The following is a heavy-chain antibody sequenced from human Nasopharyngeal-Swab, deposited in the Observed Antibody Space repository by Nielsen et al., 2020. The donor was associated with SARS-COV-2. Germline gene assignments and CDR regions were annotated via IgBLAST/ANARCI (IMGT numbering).Heavy chain of an antibody. V-gene: IGHV4-31*03. J-gene: IGHJ3*02. D-gene: IGHD3-3*01. Sequence: LSLTCTVSGGSISSGGYYWSWIRQHPGKGLEWIGYIYYSGSTYYNPSLKSRVTISVDTSKNQFSLKLSSVTAADTAVYYCARGRTIFGVVSHAFDIWGQGTMVTVSS. CDR1: GGSISSGGYY. CDR2: IYYSGST. CDR3: ARGRTIFGVVSHAFDI.